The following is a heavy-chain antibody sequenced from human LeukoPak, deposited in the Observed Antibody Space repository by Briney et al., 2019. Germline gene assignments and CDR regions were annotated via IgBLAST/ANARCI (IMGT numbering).Heavy chain of an antibody. D-gene: IGHD3-22*01. J-gene: IGHJ3*01. CDR3: AKNHDSNGYHTDDAFDV. Sequence: GGSLRLSCAASGFTFSSYWMHWVRHAPGKGLVWVSVISVSGRSTYYADSVKGRFTISRDNSKNNLYLQMNSLRAEDTAVYYCAKNHDSNGYHTDDAFDVWGQGTMVTVSS. CDR2: ISVSGRST. CDR1: GFTFSSYW. V-gene: IGHV3-23*01.